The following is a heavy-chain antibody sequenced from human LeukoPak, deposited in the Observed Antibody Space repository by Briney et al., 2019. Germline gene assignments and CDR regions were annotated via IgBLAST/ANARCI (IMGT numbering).Heavy chain of an antibody. J-gene: IGHJ3*02. CDR1: RFTVSSNY. CDR3: ARALSQLGDAFDI. D-gene: IGHD6-6*01. CDR2: IYSGGST. Sequence: GGSLRLSCAAFRFTVSSNYMSWVRQAPGKGLEWVSVIYSGGSTYYADSVKGRFTISRDNSKNTLYLQMNGLRAEDTAVYYCARALSQLGDAFDIWGQGTMVTVSS. V-gene: IGHV3-66*01.